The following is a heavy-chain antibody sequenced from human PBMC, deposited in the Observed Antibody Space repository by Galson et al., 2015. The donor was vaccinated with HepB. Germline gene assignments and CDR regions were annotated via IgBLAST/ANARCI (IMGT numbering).Heavy chain of an antibody. V-gene: IGHV3-21*01. J-gene: IGHJ6*02. CDR2: ISSSTHI. D-gene: IGHD5-24*01. Sequence: SLRLSCAASGFTFSSYTMNWVRQAPGKGLEWVSSISSSTHIYYADSVKGRFTISRDNAKNSVYLQMNSRRAEDTAVYYCTRDPDRDGYNWGYYYDYGMDVWGQGTTVTVSS. CDR3: TRDPDRDGYNWGYYYDYGMDV. CDR1: GFTFSSYT.